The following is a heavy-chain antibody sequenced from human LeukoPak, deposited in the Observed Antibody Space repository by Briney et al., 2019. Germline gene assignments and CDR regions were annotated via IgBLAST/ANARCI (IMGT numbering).Heavy chain of an antibody. V-gene: IGHV3-30*04. Sequence: GGSLRLSCAASGFTFSSYAMHWVRQAPGKGLEWVAVISYDGSNKYYADSVKGRFTISRDNSKNTLYLQMNSLRAEDTAVYYCASGLYSYGYGLFDYWGQGTLVTVSS. D-gene: IGHD5-18*01. CDR1: GFTFSSYA. CDR3: ASGLYSYGYGLFDY. CDR2: ISYDGSNK. J-gene: IGHJ4*02.